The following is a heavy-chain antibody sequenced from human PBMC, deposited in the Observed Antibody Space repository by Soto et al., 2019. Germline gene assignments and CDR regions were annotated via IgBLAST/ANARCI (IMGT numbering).Heavy chain of an antibody. V-gene: IGHV4-30-2*01. CDR3: ASDFGSGSYRFDY. J-gene: IGHJ4*01. CDR1: GVSISSGDYS. Sequence: QLQLQESGSGLVTPSQTLSLTCAVSGVSISSGDYSWSWIRQPPGKGLEWIGYIYHTGNTVYNPSLKSRVSIQLDRSKNQISLNLNSVTAADTAVYYCASDFGSGSYRFDYWGHGTLVTVSS. CDR2: IYHTGNT. D-gene: IGHD3-10*01.